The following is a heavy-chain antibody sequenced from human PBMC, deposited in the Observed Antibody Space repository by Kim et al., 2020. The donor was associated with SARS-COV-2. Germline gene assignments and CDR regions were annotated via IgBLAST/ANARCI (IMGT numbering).Heavy chain of an antibody. V-gene: IGHV3-23*01. CDR2: ISGNGVNK. CDR1: GFTFDTYA. D-gene: IGHD3-22*01. Sequence: GGSLRLSCVASGFTFDTYAMSWVRQAPGKGLEWVSVISGNGVNKFYADSVRGRFIISRDNSKHTVYLQMNSLRDEDTALYYCAKVVVMDGYNYFYYYGMDVWGQGTAVTVSS. J-gene: IGHJ6*02. CDR3: AKVVVMDGYNYFYYYGMDV.